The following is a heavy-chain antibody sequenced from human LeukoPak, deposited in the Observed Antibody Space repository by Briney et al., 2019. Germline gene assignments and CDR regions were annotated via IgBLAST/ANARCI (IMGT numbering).Heavy chain of an antibody. CDR3: AKDAPPCSGGSCYSGYYLYGMDV. Sequence: PGGSLRLSCVVSGLTFSSYGMHWVRQAPGKGLGWVAVISYEGSKKNYADSVKGRFTISRDNSKNTLYLQMNSLRAEDTAVFYCAKDAPPCSGGSCYSGYYLYGMDVWGKGTTVTVSS. V-gene: IGHV3-30*18. D-gene: IGHD2-15*01. J-gene: IGHJ6*04. CDR1: GLTFSSYG. CDR2: ISYEGSKK.